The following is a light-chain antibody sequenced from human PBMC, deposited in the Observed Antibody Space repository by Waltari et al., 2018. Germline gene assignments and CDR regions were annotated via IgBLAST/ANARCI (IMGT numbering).Light chain of an antibody. J-gene: IGLJ3*02. CDR1: SSNIGGNY. Sequence: QSVLTQPPSVSAAPGQKVTISCSGRSSNIGGNYVTWYQHFPGSAPKLLISENNKRPSGIPDRFSGSKSGSSATLHITGLQTGDEADYYCGTWDTSLSAGVFGGGTKVTVL. CDR3: GTWDTSLSAGV. V-gene: IGLV1-51*02. CDR2: ENN.